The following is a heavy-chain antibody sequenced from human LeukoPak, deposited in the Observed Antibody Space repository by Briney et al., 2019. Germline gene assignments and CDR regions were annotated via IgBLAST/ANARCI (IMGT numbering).Heavy chain of an antibody. J-gene: IGHJ4*02. V-gene: IGHV3-23*01. D-gene: IGHD5-18*01. CDR3: AKLQLWPRSYFDY. CDR1: GFTFSSYA. Sequence: GSLRLSCAASGFTFSSYAMSWVRQAPGKGLEWVSAISGSGGSTYYADSVKGRFTISRDNSKNMLYLQMNSLRAEDTAVYYCAKLQLWPRSYFDYWGQGTLVNVSS. CDR2: ISGSGGST.